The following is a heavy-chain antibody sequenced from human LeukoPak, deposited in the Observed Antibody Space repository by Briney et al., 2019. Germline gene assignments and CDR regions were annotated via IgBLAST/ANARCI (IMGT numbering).Heavy chain of an antibody. CDR2: IFGSGST. D-gene: IGHD4-23*01. CDR1: GGSVTSYY. V-gene: IGHV4-4*07. CDR3: ARETPHPRGNFLES. J-gene: IGHJ4*02. Sequence: SETLSLTCTVSGGSVTSYYWTWIRQPAGKGLEWIGRIFGSGSTNYSPSLRDRVTMSVDKSKDQLSLIFNSVTAADTGVYYCARETPHPRGNFLESWGQGILVTVSP.